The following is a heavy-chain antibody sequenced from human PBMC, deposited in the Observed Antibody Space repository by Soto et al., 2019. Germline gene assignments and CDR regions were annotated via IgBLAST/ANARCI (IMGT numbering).Heavy chain of an antibody. CDR2: IVVGSGNT. CDR1: GFTFTSSA. D-gene: IGHD3-3*01. J-gene: IGHJ6*03. V-gene: IGHV1-58*01. CDR3: AAGSYYDFLNYYYMDV. Sequence: ASVQVSCKASGFTFTSSAVQWVRQARGQRLEWIGWIVVGSGNTNYAQKFQERFTITRDMSTSTAYMELSSLRSEDTAVYYCAAGSYYDFLNYYYMDVWGKGTTVTVSS.